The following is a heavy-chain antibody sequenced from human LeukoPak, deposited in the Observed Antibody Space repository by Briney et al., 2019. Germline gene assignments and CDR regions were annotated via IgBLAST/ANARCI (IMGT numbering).Heavy chain of an antibody. V-gene: IGHV4-39*01. CDR1: GGSISSSTYY. CDR3: ARPLSGSSSWHGDAFDI. CDR2: IYYSGST. D-gene: IGHD6-13*01. J-gene: IGHJ3*02. Sequence: SETLSLTCTVSGGSISSSTYYWGWIRQPPGKGLEWIGSIYYSGSTYYNASLKSRVTISADTSKNQFSLKLSSVTAADMAVYYCARPLSGSSSWHGDAFDIWGQGTMVTVSS.